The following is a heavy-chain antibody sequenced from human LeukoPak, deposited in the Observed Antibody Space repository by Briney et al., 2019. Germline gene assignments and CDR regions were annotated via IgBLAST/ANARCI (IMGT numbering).Heavy chain of an antibody. Sequence: GGSLRLSCAASGFTFSSYWMSWVRQAPGKGLEWVSSISSSSSYIYYADSVKGRFTISRDNAKNSLYLQMNSLRAEDTAVYYCARPYYYDSSGIAIGYWGQGTLVTVSS. D-gene: IGHD3-22*01. V-gene: IGHV3-21*01. CDR2: ISSSSSYI. CDR1: GFTFSSYW. J-gene: IGHJ4*02. CDR3: ARPYYYDSSGIAIGY.